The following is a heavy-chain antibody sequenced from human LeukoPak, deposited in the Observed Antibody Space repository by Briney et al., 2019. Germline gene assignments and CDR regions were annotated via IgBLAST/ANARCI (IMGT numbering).Heavy chain of an antibody. J-gene: IGHJ5*02. Sequence: SETLSLTCTVSGGSISSGGYYWSWIRQHPGKGLEWIGYIYYSGSTYYNPSLKSRVTISVDTSKNQFSLKLSSVTAADTAVYHCATERGDYYYDSSGYYTNWFDPWGQGTLVTVSS. CDR1: GGSISSGGYY. CDR2: IYYSGST. V-gene: IGHV4-31*03. D-gene: IGHD3-22*01. CDR3: ATERGDYYYDSSGYYTNWFDP.